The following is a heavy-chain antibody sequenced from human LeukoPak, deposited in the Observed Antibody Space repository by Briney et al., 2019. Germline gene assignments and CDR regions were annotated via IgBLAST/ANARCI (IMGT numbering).Heavy chain of an antibody. CDR3: ARGVYSSSWFGEYYFDY. D-gene: IGHD6-6*01. CDR2: IKQDGSEK. Sequence: GGSLRLSCAASGFTFSSYWMSWVRQAPGKGLEWVANIKQDGSEKYYVDSVKGRFTISRDNAKNSLYLQMNSLRAEDTAVYYCARGVYSSSWFGEYYFDYWGQGTLDTVSS. V-gene: IGHV3-7*01. CDR1: GFTFSSYW. J-gene: IGHJ4*02.